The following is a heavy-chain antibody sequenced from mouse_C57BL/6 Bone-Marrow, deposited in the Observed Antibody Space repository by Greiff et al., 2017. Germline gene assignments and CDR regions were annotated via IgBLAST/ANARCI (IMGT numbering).Heavy chain of an antibody. CDR2: ISSGSSTI. CDR3: ARTYYGSRRWYFDV. CDR1: GFTFSDYG. D-gene: IGHD1-1*01. Sequence: EVKVVESGGGLVKPGGSLKLSCAASGFTFSDYGMHWVRQAPEKGLEWVAYISSGSSTIYYADTVKGRFTLSRDNATTTLFLQMISLRAEDTAMYDGARTYYGSRRWYFDVWGTGTTVTVSS. V-gene: IGHV5-17*01. J-gene: IGHJ1*03.